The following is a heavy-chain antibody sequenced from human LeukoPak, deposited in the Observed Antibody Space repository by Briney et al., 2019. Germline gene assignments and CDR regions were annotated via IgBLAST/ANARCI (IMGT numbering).Heavy chain of an antibody. Sequence: AASVKVSCKASGYTFTSYGISWVRQAPGQGLEWMGWISAYNGNTNYAQKLQGRVTLTTDTSTSTAYMEVRSLRSDGTAVYYCARDYPTAAVRIDYWGQGTLVTVSS. CDR2: ISAYNGNT. CDR1: GYTFTSYG. J-gene: IGHJ4*02. D-gene: IGHD6-25*01. V-gene: IGHV1-18*01. CDR3: ARDYPTAAVRIDY.